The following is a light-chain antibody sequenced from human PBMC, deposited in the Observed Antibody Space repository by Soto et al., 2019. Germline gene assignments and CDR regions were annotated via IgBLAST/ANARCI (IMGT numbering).Light chain of an antibody. J-gene: IGLJ2*01. CDR1: SSDIGGYNY. CDR2: DVS. Sequence: QSALTQPASVSGSPGQSITISCTGASSDIGGYNYVSWYQQHPGKAPKLMIYDVSDRPSGVSNRFSGSRSGNTASLTISGLQAEDGADHYCSTYTTSSTLVFGGGTKLTVL. CDR3: STYTTSSTLV. V-gene: IGLV2-14*03.